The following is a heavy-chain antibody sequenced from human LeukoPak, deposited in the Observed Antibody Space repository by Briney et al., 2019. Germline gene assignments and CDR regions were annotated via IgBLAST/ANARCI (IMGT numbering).Heavy chain of an antibody. CDR2: VHYTGGT. D-gene: IGHD2-8*01. CDR3: ARGGGVLYYYYGMDV. V-gene: IGHV4-59*01. J-gene: IGHJ6*02. Sequence: PSETLSLTCTVSGGSITSYYWSWIRQPPGKGLEWISYVHYTGGTNYNPSLKSRITILQDTSKNQFSLNLTSVTAADTAVYYCARGGGVLYYYYGMDVWGQGTTVTVSS. CDR1: GGSITSYY.